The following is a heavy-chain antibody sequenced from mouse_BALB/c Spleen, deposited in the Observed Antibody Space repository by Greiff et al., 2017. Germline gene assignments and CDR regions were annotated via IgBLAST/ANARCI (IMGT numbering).Heavy chain of an antibody. CDR1: GYTFTSYW. V-gene: IGHV1S81*02. J-gene: IGHJ4*01. CDR2: INPSNGRT. D-gene: IGHD2-1*01. CDR3: AGNYDAMDY. Sequence: VKLQQPGAELVKPGASVKLSCKASGYTFTSYWMHWVKQRPGQGLEWIGEINPSNGRTNYNEKFKSKATLTVDKSSSTAYMQLSSLTSEDSAVYYCAGNYDAMDYWGQGTSVTVSS.